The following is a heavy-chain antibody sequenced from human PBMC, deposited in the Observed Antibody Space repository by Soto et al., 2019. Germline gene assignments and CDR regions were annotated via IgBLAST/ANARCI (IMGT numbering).Heavy chain of an antibody. CDR3: AKEAVIAIPGPKSSLYYFDN. Sequence: EVQLVESGGGLGQPGRSLRLSCAASGFTLDDYAMHWVRQAPGKGLEWVSGISWNSGSIGYADSVKGRFTISRDNAKNCLYLQMNILSAEDTALYYCAKEAVIAIPGPKSSLYYFDNWGQGTLVTVSS. D-gene: IGHD2-21*01. V-gene: IGHV3-9*01. J-gene: IGHJ4*02. CDR1: GFTLDDYA. CDR2: ISWNSGSI.